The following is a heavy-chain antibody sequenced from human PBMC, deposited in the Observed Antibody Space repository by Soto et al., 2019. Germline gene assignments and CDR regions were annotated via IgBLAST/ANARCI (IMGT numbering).Heavy chain of an antibody. CDR3: ATSIWASRITMVRGVSYAFDI. D-gene: IGHD3-10*01. CDR2: INAGNGNT. Sequence: WASVKVSCKASGYTFTSYAMHWVRQAPGQRLEWMGWINAGNGNTKYSQKFQGRVTITRDTSASTAYMELSSLRSEDTAVYYCATSIWASRITMVRGVSYAFDIWGQGTMVTVSS. V-gene: IGHV1-3*01. CDR1: GYTFTSYA. J-gene: IGHJ3*02.